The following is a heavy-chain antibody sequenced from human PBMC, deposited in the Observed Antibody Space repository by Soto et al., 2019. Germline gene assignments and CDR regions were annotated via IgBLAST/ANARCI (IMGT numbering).Heavy chain of an antibody. CDR1: GGSISSGDYY. J-gene: IGHJ4*02. D-gene: IGHD3-22*01. V-gene: IGHV4-30-4*01. Sequence: TSETLSLTCTVSGGSISSGDYYWSWIRQPPGKGLEWIGYIYYSGSTYYNPSLKSRVTISVDTSKNQFSLKLSSVTAADTAVYYCARALDYYDSSGYLIYYFDYWGQGTLVTVSS. CDR3: ARALDYYDSSGYLIYYFDY. CDR2: IYYSGST.